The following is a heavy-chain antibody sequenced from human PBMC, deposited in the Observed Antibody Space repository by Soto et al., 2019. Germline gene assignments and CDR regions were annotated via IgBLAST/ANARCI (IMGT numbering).Heavy chain of an antibody. V-gene: IGHV3-23*01. Sequence: GGSLRLSCAASGFTFSSYAMSWVRQAPGKGLEWVSAISGSGGSTYYADSVKGRFTISRDNSKNTMYLQMNSLRAEDTAVYYCAKERSDYVWGSYRYLNWFDPWGQGTLVTVSS. J-gene: IGHJ5*02. D-gene: IGHD3-16*02. CDR3: AKERSDYVWGSYRYLNWFDP. CDR2: ISGSGGST. CDR1: GFTFSSYA.